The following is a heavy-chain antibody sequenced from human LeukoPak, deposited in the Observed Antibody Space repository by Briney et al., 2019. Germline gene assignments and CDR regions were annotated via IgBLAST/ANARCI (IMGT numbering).Heavy chain of an antibody. V-gene: IGHV3-21*06. CDR3: ARVAEAAAFDS. Sequence: GSLRLSCAASGFTFRSYSMNWVRQAPGKGLEWVSSISSSSRYIYYADSMKGRSTISRDNSKNSLYLQMNSLRAEDTAVYYCARVAEAAAFDSWGQGTLVTVSS. CDR1: GFTFRSYS. D-gene: IGHD6-13*01. J-gene: IGHJ4*02. CDR2: ISSSSRYI.